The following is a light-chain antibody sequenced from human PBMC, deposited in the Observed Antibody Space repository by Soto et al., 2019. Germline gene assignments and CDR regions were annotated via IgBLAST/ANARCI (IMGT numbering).Light chain of an antibody. CDR3: CSYAGSSSFRVL. Sequence: QSVLTQPRSVSGSPGQSVTISCTGTNSDVGTYNYVSWYQQHPGKAPKLIIYDVTKRPSGVPDRFSGSKSGNTASLIISGLQAADEAECYCCCCSYAGSSSFRVLFGGGTKLTVL. CDR1: NSDVGTYNY. J-gene: IGLJ2*01. CDR2: DVT. V-gene: IGLV2-11*01.